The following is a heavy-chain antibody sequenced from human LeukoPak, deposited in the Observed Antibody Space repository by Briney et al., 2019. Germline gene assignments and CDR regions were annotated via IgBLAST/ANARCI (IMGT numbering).Heavy chain of an antibody. V-gene: IGHV3-72*01. Sequence: GGSLRLSCAASGFAFSSYGMHWVRQAPGKGLEWVGRTRNKANSYTTEYAASVKGRFTISRDDSKNSLYLQMNSLKTEDTAVYYCARGGYSSGWYAFDYWGQGTLVTVSS. CDR1: GFAFSSYG. CDR3: ARGGYSSGWYAFDY. CDR2: TRNKANSYTT. D-gene: IGHD6-19*01. J-gene: IGHJ4*02.